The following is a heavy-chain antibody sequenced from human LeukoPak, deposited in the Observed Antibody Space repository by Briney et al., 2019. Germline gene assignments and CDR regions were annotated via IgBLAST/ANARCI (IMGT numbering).Heavy chain of an antibody. CDR3: ASRIAAAGRRYFQH. CDR1: GGSFSGYY. V-gene: IGHV4-34*01. D-gene: IGHD6-13*01. Sequence: SETLSLTCAVYGGSFSGYYWSWIRQPPGKGLEWIGEINHSGSTNYNPSLKSRVTISVDTSKNQFSLKLSSVTAADTAVYYCASRIAAAGRRYFQHWGQGTLVTVS. CDR2: INHSGST. J-gene: IGHJ1*01.